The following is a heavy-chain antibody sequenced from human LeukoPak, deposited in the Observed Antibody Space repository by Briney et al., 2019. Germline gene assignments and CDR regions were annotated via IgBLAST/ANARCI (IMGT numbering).Heavy chain of an antibody. V-gene: IGHV3-48*03. CDR2: ISSSSGTI. CDR3: ARGSTLGSCTSSSCHNWFDP. CDR1: GFTFSSYE. J-gene: IGHJ5*02. Sequence: PGGSLRLSCAASGFTFSSYEMNWVRQAPGKGLEWVSYISSSSGTIYYADSVKGRFTISRDNAENSLYLLLNSLRVEDTAVYYCARGSTLGSCTSSSCHNWFDPWGQGTLVTVSS. D-gene: IGHD2-2*01.